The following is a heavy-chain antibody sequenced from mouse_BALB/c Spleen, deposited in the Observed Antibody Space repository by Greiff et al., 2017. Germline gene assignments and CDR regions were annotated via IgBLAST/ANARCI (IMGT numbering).Heavy chain of an antibody. D-gene: IGHD3-2*02. CDR3: ARDQARGHYFDY. CDR2: IWTGGST. V-gene: IGHV2-9*02. J-gene: IGHJ2*01. CDR1: GFSLTTCG. Sequence: VQLQESGPGLVAPSQSLSIICSVSGFSLTTCGVHWVRQPPGKSLEWLGVIWTGGSTNYNSALMSRLSISKDNSRSQVILKMNSLQSDYTAIYYCARDQARGHYFDYWGEGTTLTVSS.